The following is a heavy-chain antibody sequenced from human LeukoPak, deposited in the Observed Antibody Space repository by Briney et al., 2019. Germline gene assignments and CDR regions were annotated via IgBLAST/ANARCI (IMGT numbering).Heavy chain of an antibody. CDR1: GYTFTSYY. CDR3: ASGDRQLLWFGEFFFDY. V-gene: IGHV1-46*01. CDR2: INPSGGST. D-gene: IGHD3-10*01. J-gene: IGHJ4*02. Sequence: GASVKVSCKASGYTFTSYYMHWVRQAPGQGLEWMGIINPSGGSTSYAQKFQGRVTMTRDTSTSTVYMELSSLRSEDTAVYYCASGDRQLLWFGEFFFDYWGQGTLVTVSS.